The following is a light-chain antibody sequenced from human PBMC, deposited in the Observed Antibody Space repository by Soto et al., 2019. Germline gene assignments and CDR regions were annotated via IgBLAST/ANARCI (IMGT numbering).Light chain of an antibody. CDR2: DAS. J-gene: IGKJ4*01. V-gene: IGKV3-11*02. Sequence: EIVLTQSPATLSLSPGERATLSCRASQSVSSYLAWYQQKPGQAPRLLIYDASNRATGIPARFSGSGSGRDFTLTISSLEPEDFAVYYCQQRSNWPRAFGGGTKVEIK. CDR3: QQRSNWPRA. CDR1: QSVSSY.